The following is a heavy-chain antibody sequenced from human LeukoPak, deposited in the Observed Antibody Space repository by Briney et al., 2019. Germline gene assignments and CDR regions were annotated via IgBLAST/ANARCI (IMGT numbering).Heavy chain of an antibody. CDR2: IRYDGSSK. CDR1: GFSFSNYG. Sequence: PGGSLRLSCTASGFSFSNYGMHWVRQAPDKGLDWVAFIRYDGSSKYYADSVKGRFTISRDDSKNTLYLRMNSLRAEDTAIYYCGKDQYYDSSGYYYGLDYWGQGTLVTVSS. CDR3: GKDQYYDSSGYYYGLDY. D-gene: IGHD3-22*01. V-gene: IGHV3-30*02. J-gene: IGHJ4*02.